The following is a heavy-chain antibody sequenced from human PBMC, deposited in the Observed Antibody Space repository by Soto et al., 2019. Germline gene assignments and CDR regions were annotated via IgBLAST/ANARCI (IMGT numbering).Heavy chain of an antibody. J-gene: IGHJ4*02. CDR3: ARTTVYDYVWGSYRLLDY. CDR2: ISSSSSTI. D-gene: IGHD3-16*02. CDR1: GFTFSSYS. V-gene: IGHV3-48*02. Sequence: EVQLVESGGGLVQPGGSLRLSCAASGFTFSSYSMNWVRQAPGKGLERVSYISSSSSTIYYADSVKGRFTISRANAKNSLWLPMNSLRDEDSAVYYCARTTVYDYVWGSYRLLDYWGQGTLGTVSS.